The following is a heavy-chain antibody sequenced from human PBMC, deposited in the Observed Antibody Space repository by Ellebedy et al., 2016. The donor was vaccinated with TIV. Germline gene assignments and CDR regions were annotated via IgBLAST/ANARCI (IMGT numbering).Heavy chain of an antibody. CDR1: GGSISSSSYY. J-gene: IGHJ4*02. Sequence: PSETLSLTCTVSGGSISSSSYYWGWIRQAPGKGLEWVSYISSSSSYTNYADSVKGRFTISRDNAKNSLYLQMNSLRAEDTAVYYCARDLTFGPVGATNRAIDYWGQGTLVTVSS. D-gene: IGHD1-26*01. CDR2: ISSSSSYT. V-gene: IGHV3-11*06. CDR3: ARDLTFGPVGATNRAIDY.